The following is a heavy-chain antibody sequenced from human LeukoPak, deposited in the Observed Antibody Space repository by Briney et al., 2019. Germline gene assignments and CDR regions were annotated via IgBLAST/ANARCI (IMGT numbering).Heavy chain of an antibody. Sequence: SETLSLTCTVSGGSISGSSYYWGWIRQHPGTGLEWIGYIYYSGSTYYNPSLKSRVTISVDTSKNQFSLKLSSVTAADTAVYYCARADGGSCYIWGQGTTVTVSS. V-gene: IGHV4-31*03. CDR1: GGSISGSSYY. CDR3: ARADGGSCYI. CDR2: IYYSGST. J-gene: IGHJ6*02. D-gene: IGHD2-15*01.